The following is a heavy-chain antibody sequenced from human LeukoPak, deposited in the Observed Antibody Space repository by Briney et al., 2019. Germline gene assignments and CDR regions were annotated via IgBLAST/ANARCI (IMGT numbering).Heavy chain of an antibody. V-gene: IGHV4-4*02. CDR3: ATYYDILSGYTFDY. J-gene: IGHJ4*02. Sequence: SGTLSLTCTVSGGSISRSNWWSWVRQPPGKGLEWIGEIHDTGSTNYNPPLKSRVTMSLDKSKNQFSLNLNSVTAADTAVYYCATYYDILSGYTFDYWGQGTLVAVSS. D-gene: IGHD3-9*01. CDR2: IHDTGST. CDR1: GGSISRSNW.